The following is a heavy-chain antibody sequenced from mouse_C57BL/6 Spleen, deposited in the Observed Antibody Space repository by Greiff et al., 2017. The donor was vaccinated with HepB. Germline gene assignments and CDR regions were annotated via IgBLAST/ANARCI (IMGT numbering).Heavy chain of an antibody. J-gene: IGHJ1*03. V-gene: IGHV1-64*01. CDR3: ARRYYYGSSYWYFDV. CDR1: GYTFTSYW. D-gene: IGHD1-1*01. Sequence: QVQLQQSGAELVKPGASVKLSCKASGYTFTSYWMHWVKQRPGQGLEWIGMIHPNSGSTNYNEKFKSKATLTVDKSSSTAYMQLSSLTSEDSAVYYCARRYYYGSSYWYFDVWGTGTTVTVSS. CDR2: IHPNSGST.